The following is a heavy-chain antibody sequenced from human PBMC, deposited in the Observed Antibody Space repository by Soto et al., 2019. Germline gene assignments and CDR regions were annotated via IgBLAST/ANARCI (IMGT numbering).Heavy chain of an antibody. D-gene: IGHD3-10*01. V-gene: IGHV3-30*18. Sequence: QVQLVESGGGVVQPGRSLRLSCAASGFTFSSYGMHWVRQAPGKGLEWVAVISYDGSNKYYADSVKGRFTISRDNSKNTLYLQMNSLRAEDTAVYYCAKSGSGSDEEYYFDYWGQGTLVTVSS. CDR1: GFTFSSYG. CDR3: AKSGSGSDEEYYFDY. J-gene: IGHJ4*02. CDR2: ISYDGSNK.